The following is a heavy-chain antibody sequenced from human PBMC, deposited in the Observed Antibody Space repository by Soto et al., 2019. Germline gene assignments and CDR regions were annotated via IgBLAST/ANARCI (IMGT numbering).Heavy chain of an antibody. CDR3: ARTARWEAAASMDV. CDR1: GYTFASYD. CDR2: MNPNSGNT. Sequence: QVQLVQSGAEVKKPGASVKVTCKASGYTFASYDINWVRQATGQGLEWMGWMNPNSGNTGYAQKFQGRVTMTRNTSISTAYMELTSLRSEDTAVYYCARTARWEAAASMDVWGQGTTVTVSS. V-gene: IGHV1-8*01. J-gene: IGHJ6*02. D-gene: IGHD6-25*01.